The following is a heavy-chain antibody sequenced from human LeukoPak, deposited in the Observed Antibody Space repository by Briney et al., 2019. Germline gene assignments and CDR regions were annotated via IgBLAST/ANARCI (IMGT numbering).Heavy chain of an antibody. CDR2: IWYDGSNK. J-gene: IGHJ4*02. D-gene: IGHD3-22*01. V-gene: IGHV3-33*06. Sequence: GRSLRLSCAASGFTFSSYGMHWVRQAPGKGLEWVAVIWYDGSNKYYADSVKGRFTISRDNSKNTLYLQMNSLRAEDTAVYYCAKSPMIVLSPDYWGQGTLVTVSS. CDR3: AKSPMIVLSPDY. CDR1: GFTFSSYG.